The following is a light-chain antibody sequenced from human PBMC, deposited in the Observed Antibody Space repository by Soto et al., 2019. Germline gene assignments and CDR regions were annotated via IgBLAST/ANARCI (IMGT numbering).Light chain of an antibody. V-gene: IGKV3-20*01. CDR1: QSLSSSY. CDR3: QQYGISPSYT. Sequence: EIVLTQSPGALSLSPGEGATLSCRASQSLSSSYVAWYQQKVGQPPRLLIYGASNRATGIPDRFSGSWSGTEFPLTISRLEPEDFAVYYCQQYGISPSYTFAQGTKREIK. J-gene: IGKJ2*01. CDR2: GAS.